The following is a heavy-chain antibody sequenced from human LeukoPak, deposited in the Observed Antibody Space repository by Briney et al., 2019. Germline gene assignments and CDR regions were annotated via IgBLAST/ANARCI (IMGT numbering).Heavy chain of an antibody. V-gene: IGHV1-24*01. CDR2: VDPEDGET. CDR1: GYTLTELS. D-gene: IGHD4-17*01. Sequence: GASVKVSCKVSGYTLTELSMHWVRQAPGKGLEWMGGVDPEDGETIYAQKFQGRVTMTEDTSTDTAYMELSSLRSEDTAVYYCATDRGTVTGPFWEYFQHWGQGTLVTVSS. CDR3: ATDRGTVTGPFWEYFQH. J-gene: IGHJ1*01.